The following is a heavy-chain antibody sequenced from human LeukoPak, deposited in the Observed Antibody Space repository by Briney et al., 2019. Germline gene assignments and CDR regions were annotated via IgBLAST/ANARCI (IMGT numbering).Heavy chain of an antibody. V-gene: IGHV1-18*01. J-gene: IGHJ5*02. CDR1: GYTFTSYG. Sequence: ASVKVSCKASGYTFTSYGISWVRQAPGQGLEWMGWISAYNGNTNYAQKLQGRVTMTTDTSTSTAYMELRSLRSDDTAVYYCARDKPTVTTPNWFDPWGQGTLATVSS. CDR3: ARDKPTVTTPNWFDP. CDR2: ISAYNGNT. D-gene: IGHD4-17*01.